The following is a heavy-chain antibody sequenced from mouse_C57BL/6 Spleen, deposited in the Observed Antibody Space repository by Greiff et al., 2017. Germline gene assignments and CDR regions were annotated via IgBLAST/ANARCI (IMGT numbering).Heavy chain of an antibody. D-gene: IGHD4-1*01. J-gene: IGHJ1*03. CDR3: ARLNWGRGYFDV. V-gene: IGHV5-4*01. Sequence: EVHLVESGGGLVKPGGSLKLSCAASGFTFSSYAMSWVRQTPEKRLEWVATISDGGSYTYYPDNVKGRFTISRDNAKNNLYLQMSHLKSEDTAMYDCARLNWGRGYFDVWGTGTTVTVSS. CDR2: ISDGGSYT. CDR1: GFTFSSYA.